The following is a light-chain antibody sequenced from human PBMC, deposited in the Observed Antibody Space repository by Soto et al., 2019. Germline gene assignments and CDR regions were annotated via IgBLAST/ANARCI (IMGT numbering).Light chain of an antibody. CDR3: QSYDATNQV. V-gene: IGLV6-57*01. CDR2: EVN. CDR1: SGSIASNY. Sequence: NFMLTQPHSVSESPGKTVIISCTRSSGSIASNYVQWYQQRPGSSPTTVIYEVNQRPSGVPDRFSGSIDSSSNSASLTISGLETEDEADYFCQSYDATNQVFGGGTKVTVL. J-gene: IGLJ3*02.